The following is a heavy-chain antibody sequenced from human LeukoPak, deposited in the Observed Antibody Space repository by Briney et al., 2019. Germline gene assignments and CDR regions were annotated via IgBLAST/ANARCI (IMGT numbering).Heavy chain of an antibody. D-gene: IGHD6-19*01. V-gene: IGHV1-24*01. CDR1: GYTLTELS. CDR3: ATDSAPYSSGWYRGY. CDR2: FDPEDGET. J-gene: IGHJ4*02. Sequence: ASVKVSCKVSGYTLTELSMHWVRQAPGKGLEWMGGFDPEDGETIYAQKFRGRVTMTEDTSTDTAYMELSSLRSEDTAVYYCATDSAPYSSGWYRGYWGQGTLVTVSS.